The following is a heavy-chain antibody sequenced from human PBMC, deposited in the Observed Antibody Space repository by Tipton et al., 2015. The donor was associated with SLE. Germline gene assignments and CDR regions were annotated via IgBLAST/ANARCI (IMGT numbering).Heavy chain of an antibody. CDR1: GGSISSHY. CDR3: ARHYDYGDYEEPLD. J-gene: IGHJ6*02. V-gene: IGHV4-59*08. Sequence: TLSLTCTVSGGSISSHYWSWIRQPPGKGLEWIGYISYSGSTNYNPSLKSRVTISVDTSKNQFSLKLSSVTAADTAVYYCARHYDYGDYEEPLDWGQGTTVTVSS. D-gene: IGHD4-17*01. CDR2: ISYSGST.